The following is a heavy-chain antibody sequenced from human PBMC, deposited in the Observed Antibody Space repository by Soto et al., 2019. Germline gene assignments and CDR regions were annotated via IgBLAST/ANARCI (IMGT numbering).Heavy chain of an antibody. CDR2: ISWNSGSI. V-gene: IGHV3-9*01. CDR1: GFTFDDYA. J-gene: IGHJ4*02. CDR3: AKDRGYDILTCYTD. D-gene: IGHD3-9*01. Sequence: EVQLVESGGGLVQPGRSLRLSCAASGFTFDDYAMHWVRQAPGKGLEWVSGISWNSGSIGYADSVKGRFTISRDNAKNSLYLQMNSLRAEDTALYYCAKDRGYDILTCYTDWGQGTLVTVSS.